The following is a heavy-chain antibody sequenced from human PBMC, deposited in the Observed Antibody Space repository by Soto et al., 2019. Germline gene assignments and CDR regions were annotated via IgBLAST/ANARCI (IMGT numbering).Heavy chain of an antibody. CDR3: AGELAGAYYFDY. Sequence: GGSLRLSCAASGFTFSSYSMNWVRQAPGKGLEWVSSISSSSSYIYYADSVKGRFTISRDNAKNSLYLQMNSLRAEDTAVYYCAGELAGAYYFDYWGQGTLVTVSS. V-gene: IGHV3-21*01. D-gene: IGHD3-10*01. J-gene: IGHJ4*02. CDR2: ISSSSSYI. CDR1: GFTFSSYS.